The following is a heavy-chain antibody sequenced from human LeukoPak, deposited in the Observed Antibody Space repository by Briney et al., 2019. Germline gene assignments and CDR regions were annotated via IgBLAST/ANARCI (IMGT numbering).Heavy chain of an antibody. D-gene: IGHD5-24*01. CDR1: GDSINSYY. V-gene: IGHV4-59*01. CDR3: ARGWQGRTKLDY. CDR2: IFYSGNT. J-gene: IGHJ4*02. Sequence: SETLSLTCTVSGDSINSYYWSWLRQPPGKGLEWIGYIFYSGNTNYNPSLKSRVTVSVDTSKNQFSLKLSSVTAADTAVYYCARGWQGRTKLDYWGQGTLVTVSS.